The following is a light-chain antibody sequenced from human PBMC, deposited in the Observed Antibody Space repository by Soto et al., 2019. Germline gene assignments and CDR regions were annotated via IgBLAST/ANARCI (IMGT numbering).Light chain of an antibody. CDR1: QTISTW. V-gene: IGKV1-5*03. J-gene: IGKJ1*01. CDR3: QQYSTYWT. CDR2: KAS. Sequence: DVQMTQSPSTLSASVGDRVTITCRASQTISTWLAWFQQKPGKAPKLLIYKASTLESGVPSGFSGSGSGTEFTLTIRSLQPDDFATYYCQQYSTYWTFGQGTKVEIK.